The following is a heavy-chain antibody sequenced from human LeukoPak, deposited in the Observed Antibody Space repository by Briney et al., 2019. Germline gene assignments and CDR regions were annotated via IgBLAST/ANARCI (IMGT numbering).Heavy chain of an antibody. D-gene: IGHD6-19*01. Sequence: GGSLRLSCAASGLTLSHYYMTWVRQAPGKGLEWVANINRVGGEIYYVDSVKGRFTISRDDSKNTLYLQMNSLRPEDTAVYYCARDPLSVTGTNERYDYYGFDVWGQGTTVTVSS. CDR1: GLTLSHYY. V-gene: IGHV3-7*03. CDR3: ARDPLSVTGTNERYDYYGFDV. J-gene: IGHJ6*02. CDR2: INRVGGEI.